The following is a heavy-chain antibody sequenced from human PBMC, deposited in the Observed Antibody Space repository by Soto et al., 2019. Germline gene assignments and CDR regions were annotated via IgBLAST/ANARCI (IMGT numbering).Heavy chain of an antibody. V-gene: IGHV1-18*04. CDR1: GYSFSSNG. CDR3: ARLNGYSSGWYDY. J-gene: IGHJ4*02. Sequence: QVPLVQSGPEVKKPGASVKVSCKASGYSFSSNGVSWVRQAPGQGLEWMGWISTFNGNAHSAQKFQGRVTMTTDTSTNTAYMELRSLTSDDTAVYYCARLNGYSSGWYDYWGQGTLVTVSS. D-gene: IGHD6-19*01. CDR2: ISTFNGNA.